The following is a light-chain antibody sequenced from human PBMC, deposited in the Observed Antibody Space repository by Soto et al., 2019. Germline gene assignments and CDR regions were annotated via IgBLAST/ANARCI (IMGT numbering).Light chain of an antibody. CDR3: CSYTSSSTLV. CDR2: EVS. V-gene: IGLV2-14*01. J-gene: IGLJ1*01. CDR1: SSDVGGYNY. Sequence: QSALTKPASVSGSPGQSITISCTGTSSDVGGYNYVSWYQQHPGKAPKLMIYEVSNRPSGVSNRFSGSKSGNTASLTISGLQAEDEADYYCCSYTSSSTLVFGTGTKVTVL.